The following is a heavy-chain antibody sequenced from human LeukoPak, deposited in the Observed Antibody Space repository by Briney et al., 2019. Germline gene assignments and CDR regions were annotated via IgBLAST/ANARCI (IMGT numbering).Heavy chain of an antibody. Sequence: GGSLRLSCAASGFTFSSYSMNWVRQAPGKGLEWVSSISSSSSYIYYADSVKGRFTISRDNAKNSLYLQMNSLRAEDTAVYYCAKDGYNYGSHFDYWGQGTLVTVSS. V-gene: IGHV3-21*01. D-gene: IGHD5-24*01. CDR2: ISSSSSYI. CDR1: GFTFSSYS. CDR3: AKDGYNYGSHFDY. J-gene: IGHJ4*02.